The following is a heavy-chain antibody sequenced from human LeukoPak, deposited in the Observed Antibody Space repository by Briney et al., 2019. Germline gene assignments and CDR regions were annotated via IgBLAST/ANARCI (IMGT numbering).Heavy chain of an antibody. CDR3: ARGLGYCSSTSCNILDY. CDR1: GFTFSSYA. V-gene: IGHV3-30-3*01. Sequence: TGGSLRLSCAASGFTFSSYAMHWVRQAPGKGLGWVAVISYDGSNKYYADSVKGRFTISRDNSKNTLYLQMNSLRAEDTAVYYCARGLGYCSSTSCNILDYWGQGTLVTVSS. CDR2: ISYDGSNK. J-gene: IGHJ4*02. D-gene: IGHD2-2*02.